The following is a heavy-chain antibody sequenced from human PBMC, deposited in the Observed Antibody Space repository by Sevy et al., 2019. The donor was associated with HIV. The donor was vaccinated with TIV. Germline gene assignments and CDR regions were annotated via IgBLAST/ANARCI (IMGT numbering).Heavy chain of an antibody. CDR3: AKPYRIAVAGDYYYSGMDV. V-gene: IGHV3-43D*03. CDR2: ISWDGGST. Sequence: GGSLRLSCAVSGFTFDDYAMHWVRQAPGKGLEWVSLISWDGGSTYYADSVKGRFTISRDNSKNSLYLQLNSLRDEDTALYYCAKPYRIAVAGDYYYSGMDVWGQGTTVTVSS. CDR1: GFTFDDYA. D-gene: IGHD6-13*01. J-gene: IGHJ6*02.